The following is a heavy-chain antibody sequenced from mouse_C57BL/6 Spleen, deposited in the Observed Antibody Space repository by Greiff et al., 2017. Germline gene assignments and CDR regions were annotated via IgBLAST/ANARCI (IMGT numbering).Heavy chain of an antibody. CDR1: GYAFSSSW. CDR2: IYPGDGDT. Sequence: VKLMESGPELVKPGASVKISCKASGYAFSSSWMNWVKQRPGKGLEWIGRIYPGDGDTNYNGKFKGKATLTADKSSSTAYMQLSSLTSEDSAVYFCARYYGSSPFDYWGQGTTLTVSS. CDR3: ARYYGSSPFDY. D-gene: IGHD1-1*01. J-gene: IGHJ2*01. V-gene: IGHV1-82*01.